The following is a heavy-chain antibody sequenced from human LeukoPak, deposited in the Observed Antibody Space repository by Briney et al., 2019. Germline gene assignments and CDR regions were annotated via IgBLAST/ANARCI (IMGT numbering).Heavy chain of an antibody. D-gene: IGHD2-2*01. J-gene: IGHJ4*02. CDR2: ISSSSSYI. CDR3: ASGGCSSTSCHYAGY. CDR1: GFTFSSYS. Sequence: PGGSLRLSCAASGFTFSSYSMNWVRQAPGKGLEWVSSISSSSSYIYYADSVKGRFTISRDNAKNSLYLQMNSLRAEDTAVYYCASGGCSSTSCHYAGYWGQGTLVTVSS. V-gene: IGHV3-21*01.